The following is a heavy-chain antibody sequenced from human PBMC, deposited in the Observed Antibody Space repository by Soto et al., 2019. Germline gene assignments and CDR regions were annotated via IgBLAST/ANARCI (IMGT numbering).Heavy chain of an antibody. D-gene: IGHD3-3*01. Sequence: PGGSLRLSCAASGFTFSYYAMTWVRQAPGKGLEWVSGISGSGDSTYYADAVKGRFTISRDNSKNTLYLQMNSLRAEDTAVYYCAKTRYDFWSGSDYWGQEPWSPSPQ. J-gene: IGHJ4*01. CDR3: AKTRYDFWSGSDY. V-gene: IGHV3-23*01. CDR1: GFTFSYYA. CDR2: ISGSGDST.